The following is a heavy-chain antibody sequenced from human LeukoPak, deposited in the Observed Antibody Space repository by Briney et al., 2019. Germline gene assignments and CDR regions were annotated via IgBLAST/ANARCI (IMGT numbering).Heavy chain of an antibody. CDR3: ARESLGPPYYFDY. Sequence: PSQTLSLTCNVSGASISSGTDYWSWIRQPAGKGLEWIGRIYTSGSTKYNPSLKSRVTISIDTSKNQFSLKLTPVTAADTAVYYCARESLGPPYYFDYWGQGTLVTVSS. CDR2: IYTSGST. J-gene: IGHJ4*02. V-gene: IGHV4-61*02. CDR1: GASISSGTDY. D-gene: IGHD1-26*01.